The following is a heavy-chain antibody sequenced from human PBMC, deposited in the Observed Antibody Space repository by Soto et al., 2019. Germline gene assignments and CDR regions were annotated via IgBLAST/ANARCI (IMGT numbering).Heavy chain of an antibody. CDR3: ARSCHYTSRYYIDF. V-gene: IGHV3-72*01. CDR1: GFTFNDHY. D-gene: IGHD2-2*02. J-gene: IGHJ4*02. Sequence: DVQQVESGGGLVQPGGSLRLSCAASGFTFNDHYMDWVRQAPGMGPEWVARIRNRVNSYTTEYAASVKGRFTISRDDSKNSLLLQMESWKIEGTAVYYRARSCHYTSRYYIDFWGQGTLVTVSS. CDR2: IRNRVNSYTT.